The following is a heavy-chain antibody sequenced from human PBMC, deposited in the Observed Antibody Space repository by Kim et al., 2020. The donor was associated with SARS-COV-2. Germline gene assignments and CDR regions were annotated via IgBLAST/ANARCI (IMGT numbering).Heavy chain of an antibody. V-gene: IGHV1-2*02. D-gene: IGHD6-19*01. CDR3: ARARIAVAGTDY. J-gene: IGHJ4*02. Sequence: NHAQECQGRVTMTRDTSISTAYMELSRLRSDDTAVYYCARARIAVAGTDYWGQGTLVTVSS.